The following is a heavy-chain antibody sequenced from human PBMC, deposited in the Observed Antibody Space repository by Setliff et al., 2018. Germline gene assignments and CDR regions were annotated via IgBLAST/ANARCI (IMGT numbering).Heavy chain of an antibody. CDR2: TYYSGTA. CDR1: GGSIISHY. Sequence: PSETLSLTCTVSGGSIISHYWNWIRQTPGKGLEWIGYTYYSGTANYSPSLRSRLTISVDTSKNQFSLKLRSVTAADTAVYYCARGGTFRYFDFWGQGAPVTVSS. V-gene: IGHV4-59*11. J-gene: IGHJ4*02. CDR3: ARGGTFRYFDF. D-gene: IGHD5-12*01.